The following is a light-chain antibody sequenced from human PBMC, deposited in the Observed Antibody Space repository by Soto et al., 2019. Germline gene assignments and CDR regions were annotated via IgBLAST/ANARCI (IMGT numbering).Light chain of an antibody. J-gene: IGKJ4*01. Sequence: LFPGDRATLSFSASHSVDISYFAWYQQKPGQSPRLLIYETSTRATGIPDRFSGSGSGTDFTLTVSRLEPEDFAVYFCQQYGSYPLTFGGGTKVDI. V-gene: IGKV3-20*01. CDR1: HSVDISY. CDR2: ETS. CDR3: QQYGSYPLT.